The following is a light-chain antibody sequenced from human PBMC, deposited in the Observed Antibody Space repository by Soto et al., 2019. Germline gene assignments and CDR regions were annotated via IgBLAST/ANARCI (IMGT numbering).Light chain of an antibody. CDR1: QSVSSNY. V-gene: IGKV3-20*01. Sequence: DIVLTQSTGTLSLSPGERATLSCRASQSVSSNYLAWYQQKYGQAPRLLIYVASRRATGILDRFSGRGSGTDFIHTISRLETEDLSVYYCQQYDRIPSGTFGKGTKVDIK. CDR3: QQYDRIPSGT. CDR2: VAS. J-gene: IGKJ1*01.